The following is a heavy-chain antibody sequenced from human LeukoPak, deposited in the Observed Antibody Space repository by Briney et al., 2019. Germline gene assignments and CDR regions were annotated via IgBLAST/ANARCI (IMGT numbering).Heavy chain of an antibody. CDR2: IYYSGST. D-gene: IGHD6-6*01. J-gene: IGHJ5*02. CDR1: GGSISSHY. Sequence: SETLSLTCTVSGGSISSHYWSWIRQPPGKGLEWIGYIYYSGSTNYNPSLKSRVTISVDTSKNQFSQKLSSVTAADTAVYYCAIRELVGGWFDPWGQGTLVTVSS. CDR3: AIRELVGGWFDP. V-gene: IGHV4-59*11.